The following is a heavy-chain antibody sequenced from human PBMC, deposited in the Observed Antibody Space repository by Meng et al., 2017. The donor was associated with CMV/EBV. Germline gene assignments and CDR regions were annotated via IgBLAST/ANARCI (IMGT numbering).Heavy chain of an antibody. D-gene: IGHD7-27*01. V-gene: IGHV4-30-4*08. J-gene: IGHJ5*02. CDR2: IYYSVNT. CDR3: ASTGDSVNWFDP. Sequence: TVSCGSISSGEYYWSWIRQPPGKGLEWIGYIYYSVNTYYNPSLKSRVSISVDTSKNQFSLKVSSVTAADTAVYYCASTGDSVNWFDPWGQGTLVTVSS. CDR1: CGSISSGEYY.